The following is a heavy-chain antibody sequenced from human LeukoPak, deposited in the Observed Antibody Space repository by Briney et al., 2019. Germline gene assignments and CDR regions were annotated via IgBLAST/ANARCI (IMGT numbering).Heavy chain of an antibody. V-gene: IGHV3-64*01. D-gene: IGHD5-18*01. CDR3: ARGGTAVVTGMGY. Sequence: GGSLRLSCAASGFTFSSYAMHWVRQAPGKGLEYVSAISSNGGSTYYANSVKGRFTISRDNSKNTLYLQMGSLRAEDMAVYYCARGGTAVVTGMGYWGQGTLVTVSS. CDR2: ISSNGGST. CDR1: GFTFSSYA. J-gene: IGHJ4*02.